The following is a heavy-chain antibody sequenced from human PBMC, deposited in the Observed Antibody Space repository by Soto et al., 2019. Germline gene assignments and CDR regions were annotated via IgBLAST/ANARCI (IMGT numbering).Heavy chain of an antibody. Sequence: TSETLSLTCTVSGGSISSYYWSWIRQPPGKGLEWIGYIYYSGSTNYNPSLKSRVTISVDTSKNQFSLKLSSVTAADTAVYYCATTVPYDFWSGYYSYYMDVWGKGTTVTASS. V-gene: IGHV4-59*01. J-gene: IGHJ6*03. D-gene: IGHD3-3*01. CDR3: ATTVPYDFWSGYYSYYMDV. CDR1: GGSISSYY. CDR2: IYYSGST.